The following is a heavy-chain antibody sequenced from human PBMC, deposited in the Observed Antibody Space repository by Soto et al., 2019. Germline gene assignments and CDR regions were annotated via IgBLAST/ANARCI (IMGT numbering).Heavy chain of an antibody. CDR1: GFTFSSYG. D-gene: IGHD2-2*02. Sequence: QVQLVESGGGVVQPGRSLRLSCAASGFTFSSYGMHWVRLAPGKGLEWVAVISYDGSNKYYADSVKGRFTISRDNSKNTLYLQMNSLRAEDTAVYYCAKDGSCSSTSCYIGYYYYGMDVWGQGTTVTVSS. CDR2: ISYDGSNK. J-gene: IGHJ6*02. CDR3: AKDGSCSSTSCYIGYYYYGMDV. V-gene: IGHV3-30*18.